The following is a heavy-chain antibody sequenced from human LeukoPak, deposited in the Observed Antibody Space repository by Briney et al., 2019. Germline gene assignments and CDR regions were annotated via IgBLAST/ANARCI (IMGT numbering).Heavy chain of an antibody. CDR2: VSGSGVST. CDR3: AKGSADVVVVAATVD. Sequence: PGGSLRLSCAASAFTFSNYAMTWVRQGPGKGLEWVSGVSGSGVSTYYADSVKGRFTISRDNSKNTLYLQMNSLRAEDTAVYYCAKGSADVVVVAATVDWGQGTLVTVSS. V-gene: IGHV3-23*01. CDR1: AFTFSNYA. J-gene: IGHJ4*02. D-gene: IGHD2-15*01.